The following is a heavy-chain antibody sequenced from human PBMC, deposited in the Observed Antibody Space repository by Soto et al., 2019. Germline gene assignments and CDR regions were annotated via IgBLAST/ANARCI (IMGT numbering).Heavy chain of an antibody. CDR2: ISWNRGSI. CDR3: AKAPRGRWFGDYYYYYMDV. CDR1: GFTFDDYA. V-gene: IGHV3-9*01. D-gene: IGHD3-10*01. J-gene: IGHJ6*03. Sequence: EVQLVESGGGLVQPGRSLRLSCAASGFTFDDYAMHWVRQAPGKGLEWVSGISWNRGSIGYADSVKGRFTISRDNAKNSLYLQMNSLRAEDTALYYCAKAPRGRWFGDYYYYYMDVWGKGTTVTVSS.